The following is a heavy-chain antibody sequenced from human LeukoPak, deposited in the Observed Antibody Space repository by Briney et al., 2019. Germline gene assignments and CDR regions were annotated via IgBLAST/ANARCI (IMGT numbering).Heavy chain of an antibody. CDR1: GFTFSSYG. Sequence: GGSLRLSCAASGFTFSSYGMHWVRQAPGKGLEWVAFIRYDGSNKYYADSVKGRFTISRDNSKNTLYLQMNSLRAEDTAVYYCARDLNKMTTAIFDYWGQGTLVTVSS. CDR3: ARDLNKMTTAIFDY. CDR2: IRYDGSNK. V-gene: IGHV3-30*02. D-gene: IGHD4-11*01. J-gene: IGHJ4*02.